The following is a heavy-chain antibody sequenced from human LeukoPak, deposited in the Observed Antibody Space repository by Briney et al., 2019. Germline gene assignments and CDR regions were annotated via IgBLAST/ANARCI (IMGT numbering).Heavy chain of an antibody. V-gene: IGHV3-30*02. CDR3: AKDLWFGELLSPNMDV. CDR2: IRYDGSNK. CDR1: GFTFSSYG. Sequence: GGSLRLSCAASGFTFSSYGMHWVRQAPGKGLEWAAFIRYDGSNKYYADSVKGRFTISRDNSKNTLYLQMNSLRAEDTAVYYCAKDLWFGELLSPNMDVWGKGTTVTVSS. D-gene: IGHD3-10*01. J-gene: IGHJ6*03.